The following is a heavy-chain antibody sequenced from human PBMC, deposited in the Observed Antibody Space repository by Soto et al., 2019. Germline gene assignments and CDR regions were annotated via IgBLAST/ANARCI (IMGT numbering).Heavy chain of an antibody. J-gene: IGHJ5*02. Sequence: QLQLQESGPGLVKPSETLSLTCTVSGGSISSSSYYWGWIRQPPGKGLEWIGSIYYSGSTYYNPSLKSRLTISVDTSKNQFSLKLSSVTAADTAVYYCARHVLGCSGGSCYPNWFDPWGQGTLVTFSS. V-gene: IGHV4-39*01. D-gene: IGHD2-15*01. CDR2: IYYSGST. CDR3: ARHVLGCSGGSCYPNWFDP. CDR1: GGSISSSSYY.